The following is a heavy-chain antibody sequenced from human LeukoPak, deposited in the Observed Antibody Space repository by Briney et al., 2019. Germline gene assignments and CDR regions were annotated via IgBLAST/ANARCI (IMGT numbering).Heavy chain of an antibody. CDR1: GFTFTRYG. J-gene: IGHJ4*02. D-gene: IGHD6-13*01. V-gene: IGHV3-9*03. Sequence: GGTLRLSCAASGFTFTRYGMSWVRQAPGKGLEWVSGISWNSGSIGYADSVKGRFTISRDNAKNSLYLQMNSLRAEDMALYYCAKGFSSWYEKGYFDYWGQGTLVTVSS. CDR2: ISWNSGSI. CDR3: AKGFSSWYEKGYFDY.